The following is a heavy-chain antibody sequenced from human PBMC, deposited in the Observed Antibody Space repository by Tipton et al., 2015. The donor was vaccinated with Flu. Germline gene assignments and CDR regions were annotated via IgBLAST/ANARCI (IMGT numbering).Heavy chain of an antibody. V-gene: IGHV4-38-2*02. CDR3: ARDLWNDRRAYYYYGVDV. CDR1: GYSISSGYS. CDR2: IYYSGTT. D-gene: IGHD1-1*01. J-gene: IGHJ6*02. Sequence: TLSLTCSVSGYSISSGYSWGWIRQSPGKGLEWIGSIYYSGTTYYNPSLKSRVTISIDPSNNQFSLDLTSLTAADTAVYFCARDLWNDRRAYYYYGVDVWGQGTTVTVSS.